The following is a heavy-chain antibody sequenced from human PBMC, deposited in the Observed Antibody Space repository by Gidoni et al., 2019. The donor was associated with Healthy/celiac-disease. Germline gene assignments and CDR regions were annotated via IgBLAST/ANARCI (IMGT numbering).Heavy chain of an antibody. CDR2: ISSSSSYT. V-gene: IGHV3-11*06. CDR1: GFTFSDYY. D-gene: IGHD6-13*01. Sequence: QVQLVESGGGLVKPGGSLRPSCAASGFTFSDYYMSWIRQAPGKGLEWVSYISSSSSYTNYADSVKGRFTISRDNAKNSLYLQMNSLRAEDTAVYYCARDSYSSSWLEVGLDYWGQGTLVTVSS. CDR3: ARDSYSSSWLEVGLDY. J-gene: IGHJ4*02.